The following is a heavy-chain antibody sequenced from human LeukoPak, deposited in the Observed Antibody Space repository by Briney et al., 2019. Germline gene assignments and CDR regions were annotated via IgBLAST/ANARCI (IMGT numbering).Heavy chain of an antibody. CDR3: ARDRYYGSGSYLNWFDP. D-gene: IGHD3-10*01. CDR2: MNPNSGNT. CDR1: GYTFTSYD. Sequence: ASVKVSCKASGYTFTSYDINWVRQATGQGLEWMGWMNPNSGNTGYAQKFQGRVTITRNTSISTAYMELSSLRSDDTAVYYCARDRYYGSGSYLNWFDPWGQGTLVTVSS. V-gene: IGHV1-8*03. J-gene: IGHJ5*02.